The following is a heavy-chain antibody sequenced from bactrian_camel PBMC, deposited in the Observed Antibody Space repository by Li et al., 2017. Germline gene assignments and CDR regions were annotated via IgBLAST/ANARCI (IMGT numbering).Heavy chain of an antibody. Sequence: VQLVESGGGSVEAGGSHRVSCTTSRYAYRAYCLGWFRQAPGQEREAVAEHHFYEGTSYYSGAVKGRFSISKDNAGGTLYLQMNDLRPEDTAMYFCAARPINTRDCVAGGTAEFGYWGQGTQVTVS. CDR3: AARPINTRDCVAGGTAEFGY. CDR2: HHFYEGTS. J-gene: IGHJ6*01. CDR1: RYAYRAYC. D-gene: IGHD1*01. V-gene: IGHV3S59*01.